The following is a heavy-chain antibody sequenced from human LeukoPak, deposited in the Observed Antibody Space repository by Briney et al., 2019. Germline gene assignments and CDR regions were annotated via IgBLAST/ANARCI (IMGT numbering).Heavy chain of an antibody. CDR2: ISSSSSYI. D-gene: IGHD2-15*01. CDR3: ARSMVVADPAGFTDAFDI. V-gene: IGHV3-21*01. CDR1: GFTFSSYS. Sequence: GGSLRLSCAASGFTFSSYSMNWVRQAPGKGLEWVSSISSSSSYIYYADSVKGRFTISRDNAKNSLYLQINSLRAEDTAVYYCARSMVVADPAGFTDAFDIWGQGTMVTVSS. J-gene: IGHJ3*02.